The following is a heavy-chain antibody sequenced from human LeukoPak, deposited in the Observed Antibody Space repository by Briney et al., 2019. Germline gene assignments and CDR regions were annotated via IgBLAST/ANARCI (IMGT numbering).Heavy chain of an antibody. V-gene: IGHV3-66*01. D-gene: IGHD2/OR15-2a*01. CDR1: GFTLSSNF. J-gene: IGHJ1*01. Sequence: PGGSLRLSCAASGFTLSSNFMAWVRQAPGRGLEWVSVIHTGGSTYYVDSVKGRFTISRDDSRNTFYLQMNSLRAEDTAVYYCAKTLFYDRGHETFQHWGQGTLVTVSS. CDR3: AKTLFYDRGHETFQH. CDR2: IHTGGST.